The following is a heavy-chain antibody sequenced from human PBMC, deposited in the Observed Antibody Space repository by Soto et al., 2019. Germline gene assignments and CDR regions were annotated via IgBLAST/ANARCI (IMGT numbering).Heavy chain of an antibody. CDR1: RCTFSSYA. CDR3: ARGTRSGSYYYYGLDV. Sequence: GASVKVSCKASRCTFSSYAISWVRQAPGQGLEWMGGIIPIFGTTNYARRFQGRVTITADKSTSTAYMELRSLRSEDTAVYYCARGTRSGSYYYYGLDVWGQGTTVTVSS. J-gene: IGHJ6*02. V-gene: IGHV1-69*06. D-gene: IGHD1-26*01. CDR2: IIPIFGTT.